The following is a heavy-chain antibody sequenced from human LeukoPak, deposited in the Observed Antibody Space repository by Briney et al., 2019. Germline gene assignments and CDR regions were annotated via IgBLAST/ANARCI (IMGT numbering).Heavy chain of an antibody. V-gene: IGHV3-23*01. J-gene: IGHJ3*01. D-gene: IGHD6-19*01. Sequence: QAGGSLRLSCAGSGLTFSSYAMSWVRQAPGKGLEWVSGISSSGDSTFYADSVKGRFTISRDNSKNTLYLQMNSLRAEDTALYYCAKDQGSSSGWYSRDGFALWGRGTMVTVSS. CDR2: ISSSGDST. CDR3: AKDQGSSSGWYSRDGFAL. CDR1: GLTFSSYA.